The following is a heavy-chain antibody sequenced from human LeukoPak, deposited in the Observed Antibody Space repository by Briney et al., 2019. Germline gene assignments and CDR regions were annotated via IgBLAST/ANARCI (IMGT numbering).Heavy chain of an antibody. CDR2: ISSTSSFI. D-gene: IGHD1-26*01. V-gene: IGHV3-48*01. J-gene: IGHJ4*02. Sequence: GGSLRLSCVASVFIFRNYGMNWVRQAPGKGLEWISYISSTSSFIYYADSVKGRFTISRDNAKKSLYLQMNGLRAEDTAVFYCVRGDSGSYPHYFENWGQGALVTVSS. CDR3: VRGDSGSYPHYFEN. CDR1: VFIFRNYG.